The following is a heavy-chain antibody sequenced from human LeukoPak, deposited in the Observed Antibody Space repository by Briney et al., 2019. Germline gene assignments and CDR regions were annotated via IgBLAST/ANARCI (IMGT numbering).Heavy chain of an antibody. J-gene: IGHJ4*02. CDR3: AGDTPPGGDYYFDY. V-gene: IGHV3-33*01. CDR1: GFSFSTYG. D-gene: IGHD3-16*01. CDR2: IWNAGTNT. Sequence: GGSLRLSCAASGFSFSTYGMHWVRQAPGKGLEWVALIWNAGTNTYYADSVKGRFTISRDNSKNTLYLQMNSLRAEDTAVYYCAGDTPPGGDYYFDYWGQGTLVTVSS.